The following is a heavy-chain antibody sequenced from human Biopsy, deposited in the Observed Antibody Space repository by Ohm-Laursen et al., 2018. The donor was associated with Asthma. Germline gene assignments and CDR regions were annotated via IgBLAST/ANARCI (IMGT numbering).Heavy chain of an antibody. V-gene: IGHV3-30-3*01. D-gene: IGHD1-1*01. Sequence: SLRLSCAASRFTYEMHWARQAPGKGLEWVAVISYDGSSIYYADSVKGRFTISRDNSKNMLYLQMNSLRAEDTAVYYCARDLGTTRMDVWGQGTTVTVSS. CDR2: ISYDGSSI. J-gene: IGHJ6*02. CDR3: ARDLGTTRMDV. CDR1: RFTYE.